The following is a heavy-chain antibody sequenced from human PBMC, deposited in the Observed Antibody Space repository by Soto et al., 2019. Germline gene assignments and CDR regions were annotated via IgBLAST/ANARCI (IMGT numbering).Heavy chain of an antibody. CDR1: GYTFTSYA. D-gene: IGHD6-13*01. CDR2: INAGNGNT. CDR3: ARDSHSSSWYNWLDP. Sequence: GASVKVSWKAPGYTFTSYAMHWVRQAPGQRLEWMGWINAGNGNTKYSQKFQGRVTITRDTSASTAYMELSSLRSEDTAVYYCARDSHSSSWYNWLDPWGQGTLVTVSS. J-gene: IGHJ5*02. V-gene: IGHV1-3*01.